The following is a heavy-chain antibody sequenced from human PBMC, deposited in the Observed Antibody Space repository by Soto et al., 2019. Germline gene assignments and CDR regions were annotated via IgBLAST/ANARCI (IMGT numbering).Heavy chain of an antibody. CDR2: IYSGGST. CDR1: GFTVSSNY. CDR3: AIGRDCGGDCPNWFDP. D-gene: IGHD2-21*02. V-gene: IGHV3-53*04. J-gene: IGHJ5*02. Sequence: EVQLVESGGGLVQPGGSLRLSCAASGFTVSSNYMSWVRQAPGKGLEWVSVIYSGGSTYYADSVKGLFTISRHNSKNTLYLQMNSLRAEDTAVYYCAIGRDCGGDCPNWFDPWGQGTLVTVSS.